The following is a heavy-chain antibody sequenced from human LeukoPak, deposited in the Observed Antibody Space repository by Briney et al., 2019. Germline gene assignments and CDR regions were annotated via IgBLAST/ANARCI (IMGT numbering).Heavy chain of an antibody. Sequence: GGSLRLSCAASGFTFSSYWMHWVRQAPGKGLEWVASIKPDGSQKDYVDSVKGRFTISRDNGKNSLYLQLNSLRAEDTAVYYCATDRGFASLDYWGQGTLVTVSS. V-gene: IGHV3-7*01. CDR1: GFTFSSYW. CDR3: ATDRGFASLDY. CDR2: IKPDGSQK. D-gene: IGHD3-3*01. J-gene: IGHJ4*02.